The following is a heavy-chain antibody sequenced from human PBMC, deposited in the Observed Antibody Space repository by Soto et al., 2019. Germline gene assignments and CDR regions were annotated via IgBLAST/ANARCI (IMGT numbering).Heavy chain of an antibody. Sequence: HGESLKISCKGSGYSFTSYWIAWVRQMPGKGLEWMGIIYPGDSDIRYSPSFQGQVTISADKSISTAYLLWSSLKASDTAIYYCARLRYYDVPFDPWGQGTLVTVSS. J-gene: IGHJ5*02. CDR1: GYSFTSYW. CDR3: ARLRYYDVPFDP. CDR2: IYPGDSDI. V-gene: IGHV5-51*01. D-gene: IGHD3-3*01.